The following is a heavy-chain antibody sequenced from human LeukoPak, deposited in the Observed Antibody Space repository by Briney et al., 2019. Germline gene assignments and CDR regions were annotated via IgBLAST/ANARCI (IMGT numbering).Heavy chain of an antibody. Sequence: GGSLRLSCAASGFTFSGYWMSWVRQAPGKGLEWVANIKQDGSEKYYVDSVKGRFTISRYNAKNSLYLQMNSLRAEDTAVYYCAGRYCSGGSCYSNGASYFDYWGQGTLVTVSS. V-gene: IGHV3-7*01. CDR3: AGRYCSGGSCYSNGASYFDY. D-gene: IGHD2-15*01. CDR1: GFTFSGYW. J-gene: IGHJ4*02. CDR2: IKQDGSEK.